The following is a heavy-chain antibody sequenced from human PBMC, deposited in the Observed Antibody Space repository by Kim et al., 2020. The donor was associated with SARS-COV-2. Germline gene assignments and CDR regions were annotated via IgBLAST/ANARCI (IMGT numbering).Heavy chain of an antibody. J-gene: IGHJ5*02. V-gene: IGHV4-39*01. Sequence: SETLSLTCTVSGGSISSSSYYWGWIRQPPGKGLEWIGSIYYSGSTYYNPSLKSRVTISVDTSKNQFSLKLSSVTAADTAVYYCARHQFLGKAARPVGAKTGWFDPWGQGTLVTVSS. CDR3: ARHQFLGKAARPVGAKTGWFDP. CDR1: GGSISSSSYY. CDR2: IYYSGST. D-gene: IGHD6-6*01.